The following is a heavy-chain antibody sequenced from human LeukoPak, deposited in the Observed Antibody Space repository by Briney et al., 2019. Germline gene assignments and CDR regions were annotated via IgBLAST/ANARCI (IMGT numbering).Heavy chain of an antibody. V-gene: IGHV3-23*01. CDR2: IAINGAST. CDR1: GFTSSNFA. Sequence: PGGSLRHSPAVSGFTSSNFAMSGVRPAPGERLEWGSTIAINGASTYYADSVKGRFTISGDSSKNTLYLQMNTLRSEDTAIYHCAKDQCSGGGCTLRYFDYWGEGILVTVSS. D-gene: IGHD2-15*01. J-gene: IGHJ4*02. CDR3: AKDQCSGGGCTLRYFDY.